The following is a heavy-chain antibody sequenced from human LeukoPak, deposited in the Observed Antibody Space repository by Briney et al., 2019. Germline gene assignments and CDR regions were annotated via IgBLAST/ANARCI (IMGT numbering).Heavy chain of an antibody. CDR3: ARDRSIAVASEIDY. V-gene: IGHV1-18*04. Sequence: ASVKVSCKASGYTFTSYYMHWVRQAPGQGLEWMGWISAYNGNTIYAQKLQGRVTMTTDTSTSTAYMELRSLRSDDTAVYYCARDRSIAVASEIDYWGQGTLVTVSS. CDR2: ISAYNGNT. J-gene: IGHJ4*02. D-gene: IGHD6-19*01. CDR1: GYTFTSYY.